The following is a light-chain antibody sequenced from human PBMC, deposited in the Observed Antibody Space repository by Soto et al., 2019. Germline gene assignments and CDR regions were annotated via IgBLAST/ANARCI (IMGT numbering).Light chain of an antibody. CDR2: AAS. CDR3: RKLKSYPRST. Sequence: IQLTQSPSSLSASVGDRVTITCRASQGISRYLAWYQQKPGKAPKLLIYAASTLQSGVPSRFSGSGSGTDFTLPISGLQPEDFAAYFGRKLKSYPRSTFGGGTKVEI. V-gene: IGKV1-9*01. CDR1: QGISRY. J-gene: IGKJ4*01.